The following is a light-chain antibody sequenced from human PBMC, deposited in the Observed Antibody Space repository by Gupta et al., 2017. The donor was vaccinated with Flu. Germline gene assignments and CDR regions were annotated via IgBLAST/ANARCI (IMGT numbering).Light chain of an antibody. V-gene: IGKV4-1*01. Sequence: KSSQSLLFSSNNKNYLAWYRQKPGQPPKLLIYWASTRESGVPDRFSGSGSGTDFTLTISNLQAEDVAVYFCQQYYGSPPITFGPGTRLEIK. CDR2: WAS. J-gene: IGKJ5*01. CDR3: QQYYGSPPIT. CDR1: QSLLFSSNNKNY.